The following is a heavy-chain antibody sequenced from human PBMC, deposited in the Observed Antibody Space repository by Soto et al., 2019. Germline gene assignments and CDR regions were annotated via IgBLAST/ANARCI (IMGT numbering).Heavy chain of an antibody. J-gene: IGHJ6*02. CDR2: IYYSGTT. CDR1: GGSISSSSYY. D-gene: IGHD5-18*01. V-gene: IGHV4-39*02. Sequence: PSETLSLTCPVSGGSISSSSYYWGWIRQPPGTGQEWIGRIYYSGTTYYTPSRKSRVTVSVDTSKNQFSLKLRSVTAADTAVYYCAREFEDSYGYGYYYYGMDVGGQGTTVTVAS. CDR3: AREFEDSYGYGYYYYGMDV.